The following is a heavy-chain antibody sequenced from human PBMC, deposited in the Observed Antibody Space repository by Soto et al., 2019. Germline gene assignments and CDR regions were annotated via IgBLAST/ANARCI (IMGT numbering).Heavy chain of an antibody. V-gene: IGHV1-8*01. CDR1: GYTFTSYD. CDR3: ARGTYYDILTGYYPTDGGDY. CDR2: MNPNSGNT. Sequence: ASVKVSCKASGYTFTSYDINWVRQATGQGLEWMGWMNPNSGNTGYAQKFQGRVTMTRNTSISTAYMELSSLRSEDTAVYYCARGTYYDILTGYYPTDGGDYWGQGTLVTVSS. J-gene: IGHJ4*02. D-gene: IGHD3-9*01.